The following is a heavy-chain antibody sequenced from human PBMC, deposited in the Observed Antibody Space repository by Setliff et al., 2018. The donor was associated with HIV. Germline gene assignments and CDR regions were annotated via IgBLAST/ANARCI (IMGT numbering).Heavy chain of an antibody. J-gene: IGHJ4*02. D-gene: IGHD1-26*01. CDR3: ARCAAGPYCRNSFDF. Sequence: GGSLRLSCVASGLTFNRYWMSWVRQVPGKGLEWVSNTKYDGSESYYVDSVKGRFTISRDNAGNSLDLELNYLNDEDTAVYYCARCAAGPYCRNSFDFWGRGTLVTVSS. CDR1: GLTFNRYW. CDR2: TKYDGSES. V-gene: IGHV3-7*03.